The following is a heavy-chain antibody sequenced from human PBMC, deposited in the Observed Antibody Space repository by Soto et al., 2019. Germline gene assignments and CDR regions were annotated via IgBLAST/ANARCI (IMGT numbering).Heavy chain of an antibody. V-gene: IGHV1-69*02. CDR3: ASDLLEDLEMVRGVIITPFAP. CDR2: IIPILGIA. CDR1: GGTFSSYT. J-gene: IGHJ5*02. D-gene: IGHD3-10*01. Sequence: QVQLVQSGAEVKKPGSSVKVSCKASGGTFSSYTISWVRQAPGQGLEWMGRIIPILGIANYAQKFQGRVTITADKSASTAYMALSSLRSEDTAVYYCASDLLEDLEMVRGVIITPFAPWGQGTLVTVSS.